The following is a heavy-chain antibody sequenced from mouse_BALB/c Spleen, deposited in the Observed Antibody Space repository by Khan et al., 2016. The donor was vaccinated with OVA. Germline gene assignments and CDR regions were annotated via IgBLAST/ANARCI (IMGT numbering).Heavy chain of an antibody. CDR2: ISGGGIT. J-gene: IGHJ2*01. V-gene: IGHV5-12-2*01. CDR1: GFTFGTYT. CDR3: TTSPYYYGSSHLFDY. Sequence: EVELVESGGGLVQPGGSLKLSCAASGFTFGTYTMSWVRQTPEKRLEWVAYISGGGITYYPDTVKGRFTISRGNAKNTLYLQLSSLMSDDTSRYYCTTSPYYYGSSHLFDYWGQGTTLTVSS. D-gene: IGHD1-1*01.